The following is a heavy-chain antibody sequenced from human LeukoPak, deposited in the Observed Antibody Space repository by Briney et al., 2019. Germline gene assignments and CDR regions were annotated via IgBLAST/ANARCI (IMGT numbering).Heavy chain of an antibody. J-gene: IGHJ6*03. V-gene: IGHV4-38-2*01. CDR2: IYHSGSA. CDR1: RYSTSTGHY. Sequence: SETLSLTCVVPRYSTSTGHYWGWIRQPPGKGLEWFGSIYHSGSAYYNPSPKRRVTISVDTPKNQFSLKLSSVTAADTAVYYCARPVFYYYYYMDVWGKGTTVTVSS. CDR3: ARPVFYYYYYMDV.